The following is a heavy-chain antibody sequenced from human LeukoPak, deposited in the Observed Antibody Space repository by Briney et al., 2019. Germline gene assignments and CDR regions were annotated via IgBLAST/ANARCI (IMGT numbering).Heavy chain of an antibody. CDR1: GGSVSSGSYY. D-gene: IGHD3-3*01. CDR3: ARGFLPFYDFWSGYYPSFDY. Sequence: PSETLSLTCTVSGGSVSSGSYYWSWIRQPPGKGLEWIGYIYYSGSTNYNPSLKSRVTISVDTSKNQFSLKLSSVTAADTAVYYCARGFLPFYDFWSGYYPSFDYWGQGTLVTVPS. J-gene: IGHJ4*02. V-gene: IGHV4-61*01. CDR2: IYYSGST.